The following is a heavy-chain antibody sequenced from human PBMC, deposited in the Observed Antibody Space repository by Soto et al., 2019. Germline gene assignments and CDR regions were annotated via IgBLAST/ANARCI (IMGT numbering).Heavy chain of an antibody. Sequence: PGGSLRLSCAASGFTFSSYAMSWVRQAPGKGLEWVSAISGSGGRTYYADSVKGRFTISRDNSKNTLYLKMNSLRAEDTAVFYCAKGSTGTPRYYYYGMDVWGQGTLVTVSS. CDR2: ISGSGGRT. V-gene: IGHV3-23*01. J-gene: IGHJ6*02. CDR3: AKGSTGTPRYYYYGMDV. CDR1: GFTFSSYA. D-gene: IGHD1-1*01.